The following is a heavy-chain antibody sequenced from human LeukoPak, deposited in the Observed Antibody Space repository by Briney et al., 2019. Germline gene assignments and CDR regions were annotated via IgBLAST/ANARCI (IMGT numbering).Heavy chain of an antibody. CDR2: LYTAGDK. D-gene: IGHD6-19*01. CDR3: ATGQMFTSGGFDY. V-gene: IGHV3-53*01. Sequence: GSLRLSCAVSGFTVDTRYMSWVRRAPGKGLEWVSVLYTAGDKYYADSVKGRFTISRDYSTNTADLQMNSLRAEDTALYYCATGQMFTSGGFDYWGRGTLVIVSS. J-gene: IGHJ4*02. CDR1: GFTVDTRY.